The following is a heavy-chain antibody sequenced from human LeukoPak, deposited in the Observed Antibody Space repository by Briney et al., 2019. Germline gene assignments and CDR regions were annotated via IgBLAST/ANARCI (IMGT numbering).Heavy chain of an antibody. Sequence: GRSLRLSCAASGFTFDDYAMHWVRQAPGKGLEWVSGISWNSGSIGYADSVKGRFTISRDNAKNSLYLQMNSLRAEDTALYYCAKGPGDDYWGRGTLVTVSS. CDR1: GFTFDDYA. D-gene: IGHD2-2*01. V-gene: IGHV3-9*01. J-gene: IGHJ4*02. CDR2: ISWNSGSI. CDR3: AKGPGDDY.